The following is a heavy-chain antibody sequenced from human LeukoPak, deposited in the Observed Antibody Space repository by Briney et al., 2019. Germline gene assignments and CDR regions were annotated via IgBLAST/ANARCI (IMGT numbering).Heavy chain of an antibody. D-gene: IGHD5-12*01. V-gene: IGHV1-2*02. J-gene: IGHJ4*02. CDR2: INPNTGGT. CDR3: ARDGTGVYTGYSRNVLDS. Sequence: ASMKVSCKASGYMFTGFYIHWVRQAPGQGLEWMGWINPNTGGTNFAQKFQGRVTITRDTFISTAYMELNRLTSNDTAVYYCARDGTGVYTGYSRNVLDSWGQGTLVTVSS. CDR1: GYMFTGFY.